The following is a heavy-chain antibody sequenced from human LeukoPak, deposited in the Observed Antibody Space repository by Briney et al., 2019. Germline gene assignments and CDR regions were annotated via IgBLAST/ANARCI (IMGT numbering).Heavy chain of an antibody. CDR3: ARGGAPAADYFDY. Sequence: PGGSLRLSCAAFGFTFSSYAMSWVRQAPGKGLEWVSSISSSSSYIYYADSVKGRFTISRDNAKNSLYLQMNSLRAEDTAVYYCARGGAPAADYFDYWGRGTLVTVSS. V-gene: IGHV3-21*01. D-gene: IGHD4/OR15-4a*01. J-gene: IGHJ4*02. CDR1: GFTFSSYA. CDR2: ISSSSSYI.